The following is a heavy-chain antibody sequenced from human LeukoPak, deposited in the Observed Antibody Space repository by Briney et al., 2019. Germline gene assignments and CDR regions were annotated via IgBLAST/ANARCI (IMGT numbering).Heavy chain of an antibody. Sequence: SETLSLTCAVYGGSFSGYYWSWIRQPPGKGLEWIGEINHSGSTNYNPSLKSRVTISVDTSKNQFSLKLSSVTAADTVVYYCASNYRPGIADQGDYWGQGTLVTVSS. CDR1: GGSFSGYY. D-gene: IGHD6-13*01. CDR3: ASNYRPGIADQGDY. J-gene: IGHJ4*02. V-gene: IGHV4-34*01. CDR2: INHSGST.